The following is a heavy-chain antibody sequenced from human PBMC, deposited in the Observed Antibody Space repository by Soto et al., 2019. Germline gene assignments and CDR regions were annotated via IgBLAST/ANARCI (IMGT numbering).Heavy chain of an antibody. CDR1: DYTFISYG. V-gene: IGHV1-18*01. J-gene: IGHJ4*02. D-gene: IGHD6-13*01. CDR2: ISATTGNT. Sequence: QVQLVQSGAEVKKPGASVKVSCKASDYTFISYGISWVRQAPGHGLECMGWISATTGNTNYAEKFQGRVTLTTDTPTTTAYMELSSLRSDDTAVYYCARDIRRAAAAGSVDQPYWAQGTVVPASS. CDR3: ARDIRRAAAAGSVDQPY.